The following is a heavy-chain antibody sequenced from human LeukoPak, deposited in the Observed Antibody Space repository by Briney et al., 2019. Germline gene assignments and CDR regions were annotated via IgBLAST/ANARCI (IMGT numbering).Heavy chain of an antibody. V-gene: IGHV3-11*04. D-gene: IGHD3-22*01. J-gene: IGHJ6*03. CDR3: ARCYDSSGYYSNYHMDV. CDR2: ISTSGSTI. Sequence: GGSLRLSCAASGFTFNDYYMSWIRQAPGKGLEWVSYISTSGSTIYYADSVKGRFTISRDNAKNSLYLQMNSLRAEDTAVYYCARCYDSSGYYSNYHMDVWGKGTTVTVS. CDR1: GFTFNDYY.